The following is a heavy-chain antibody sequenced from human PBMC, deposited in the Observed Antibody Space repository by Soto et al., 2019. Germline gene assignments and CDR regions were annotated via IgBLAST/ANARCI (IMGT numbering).Heavy chain of an antibody. D-gene: IGHD2-2*02. CDR2: IYYSGST. CDR1: GGSISSGDYY. Sequence: QVQLQESGPGLVKPSQTLSLTCTVSGGSISSGDYYWSWIRQPPGKGLEWIGYIYYSGSTYYNPCFKGQFTISVDTSKNQFSLMLRSVTAADTAVYYCARGVVVVPAAILDNWFDPWGQGTLVTVSS. J-gene: IGHJ5*02. V-gene: IGHV4-30-4*01. CDR3: ARGVVVVPAAILDNWFDP.